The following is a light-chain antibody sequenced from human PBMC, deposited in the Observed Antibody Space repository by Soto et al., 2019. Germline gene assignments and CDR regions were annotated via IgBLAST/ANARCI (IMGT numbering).Light chain of an antibody. CDR2: GAS. Sequence: EIVLTQSPGTLSLSPGERATLSCRASQSVSNNYLAWYQQKPGQAPRLLIYGASTRATGIPDRFSGSGSGTDFSLTISRLEPEDFAVYYCQQYGSSVTFGQGTDWRL. CDR3: QQYGSSVT. J-gene: IGKJ5*01. CDR1: QSVSNNY. V-gene: IGKV3-20*01.